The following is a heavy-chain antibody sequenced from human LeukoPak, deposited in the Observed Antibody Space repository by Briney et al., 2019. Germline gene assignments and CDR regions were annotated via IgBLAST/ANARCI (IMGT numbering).Heavy chain of an antibody. V-gene: IGHV4-30-4*01. CDR1: GGSISSYY. Sequence: SETLSLTCIVSGGSISSYYWSWIRQPPGKGLEWIGYIYYSGSTYYNPSLKSRVTISVDTSKNQFSLNLSSVTAADTAVYYCARGGDYAFSFDLWGRGTLVTVSS. CDR3: ARGGDYAFSFDL. CDR2: IYYSGST. D-gene: IGHD4-17*01. J-gene: IGHJ2*01.